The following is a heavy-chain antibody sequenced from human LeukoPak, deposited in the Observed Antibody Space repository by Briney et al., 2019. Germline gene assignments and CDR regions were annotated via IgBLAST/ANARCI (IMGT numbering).Heavy chain of an antibody. J-gene: IGHJ4*02. CDR1: GGSISSYY. CDR2: IYYSGST. D-gene: IGHD1-26*01. Sequence: SETLSLTCTVSGGSISSYYWSWIRQPPGMGLEWIGYIYYSGSTNYNPSLKSRVTISVDTSKNQFSLKLSSVTAADTAVYYCARYSGSLFDYWGQGTLVTVSS. CDR3: ARYSGSLFDY. V-gene: IGHV4-59*08.